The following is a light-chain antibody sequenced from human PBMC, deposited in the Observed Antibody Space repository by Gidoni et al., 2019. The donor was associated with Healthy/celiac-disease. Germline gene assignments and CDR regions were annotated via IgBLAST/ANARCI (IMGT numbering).Light chain of an antibody. CDR1: SSNIGSNY. Sequence: QSVLTQPPPASGSHGQRVTISCSGSSSNIGSNYVYWYQQLPGTAPKLLIYRNNQRPSGVPDRFSGSKSGTSASLAIRGLRSEDEADYYCAAWDDSLSGVVFGGGTKLTVL. J-gene: IGLJ2*01. CDR3: AAWDDSLSGVV. V-gene: IGLV1-47*01. CDR2: RNN.